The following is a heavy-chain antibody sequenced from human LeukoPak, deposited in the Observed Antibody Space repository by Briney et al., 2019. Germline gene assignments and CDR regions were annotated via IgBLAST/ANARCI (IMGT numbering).Heavy chain of an antibody. V-gene: IGHV4-59*01. CDR3: ARSSSNYFDY. J-gene: IGHJ4*02. D-gene: IGHD6-19*01. CDR2: IYYSGST. CDR1: GGSISSYF. Sequence: SETLSLTCTVSGGSISSYFWNWIRQPPGEGLEWIGYIYYSGSTNYNPSLKSRVTISVDTSKNQFSLKLSSVTAADTAVYYCARSSSNYFDYWGQGTLVTVSS.